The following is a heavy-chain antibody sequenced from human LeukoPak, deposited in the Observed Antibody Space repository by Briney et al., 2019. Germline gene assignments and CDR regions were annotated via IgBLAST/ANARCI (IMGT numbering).Heavy chain of an antibody. J-gene: IGHJ4*02. V-gene: IGHV3-48*03. CDR2: ISSSGITI. CDR3: ARDFGPETDSSGWSYFDY. CDR1: GFTFSSYE. D-gene: IGHD6-19*01. Sequence: PGGSLRLSCAASGFTFSSYEMNWVRQAPGKGLEWVSYISSSGITIYYADSVKGRFTISRDNAKNSLYLQMNSLRAEDTAVYYCARDFGPETDSSGWSYFDYWGQGTLVTVSS.